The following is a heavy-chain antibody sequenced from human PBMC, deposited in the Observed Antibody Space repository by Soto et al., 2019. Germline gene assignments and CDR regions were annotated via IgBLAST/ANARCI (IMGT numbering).Heavy chain of an antibody. CDR3: AKGTAYSIVRGGLAPYYFDY. Sequence: GGSLRLSCAASGFTFSTHAMSWVRQAPGKGLEWVSAISGSGVYTYYVDSVKGRFTISRDNSKNTLYLQMNSLRAEDTAIYWCAKGTAYSIVRGGLAPYYFDYWGQGTLVTVSS. CDR2: ISGSGVYT. CDR1: GFTFSTHA. D-gene: IGHD3-10*01. V-gene: IGHV3-23*01. J-gene: IGHJ4*02.